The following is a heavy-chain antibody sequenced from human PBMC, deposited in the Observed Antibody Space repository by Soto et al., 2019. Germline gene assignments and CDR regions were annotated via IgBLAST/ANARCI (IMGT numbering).Heavy chain of an antibody. V-gene: IGHV1-2*04. CDR2: INPNSGGT. CDR3: AVVPAAAPLDAFDI. D-gene: IGHD2-2*01. J-gene: IGHJ3*02. CDR1: GYTFIRYG. Sequence: ASVKVSCKASGYTFIRYGITWVRQAPGQGLEWMGWINPNSGGTNYAQKFQGWVTMTRDTSISTAYMELSRLRSDDTAVYYCAVVPAAAPLDAFDIWGQGTMVTVSS.